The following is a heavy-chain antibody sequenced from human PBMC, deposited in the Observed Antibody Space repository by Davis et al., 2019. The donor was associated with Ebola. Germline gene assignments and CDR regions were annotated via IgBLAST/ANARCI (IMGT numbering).Heavy chain of an antibody. CDR3: AKELLSEGGMVVAGPGY. J-gene: IGHJ4*02. V-gene: IGHV3-74*01. CDR1: GFTFSSYW. D-gene: IGHD6-19*01. CDR2: INSDGSST. Sequence: GESLKISCAASGFTFSSYWMHWVRQAPGKGLVWVSRINSDGSSTSYADSVKGRFTISRDNSKNTLYLQMNSLRAEDTAVYYCAKELLSEGGMVVAGPGYWGQGTLVTVSS.